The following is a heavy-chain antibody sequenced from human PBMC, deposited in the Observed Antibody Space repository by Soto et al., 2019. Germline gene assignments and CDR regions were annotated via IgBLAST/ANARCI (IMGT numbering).Heavy chain of an antibody. D-gene: IGHD3-10*01. J-gene: IGHJ6*02. V-gene: IGHV4-4*02. Sequence: QVHLQESGPGLVKPSGTLSLTCAVSGVSVSSGHWWSWVRQSPGKGLEWIGEIFQSGTAHYNPSLKSRVTISIDKSKNEFSLKVSSVTAADTAVYFCARKEEESDHDNSFRGFYYGMDVWGQGTTVIVSS. CDR3: ARKEEESDHDNSFRGFYYGMDV. CDR1: GVSVSSGHW. CDR2: IFQSGTA.